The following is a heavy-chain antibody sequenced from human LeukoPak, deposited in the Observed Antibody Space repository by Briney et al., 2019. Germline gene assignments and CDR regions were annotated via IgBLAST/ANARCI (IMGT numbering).Heavy chain of an antibody. D-gene: IGHD2-21*02. CDR1: GGSISSYY. Sequence: SETLSLTCTVSGGSISSYYWSWIRQPPGKGLKWIGYMYYSGITNYNPSLKSRFTISVDTSKNQFSLQLSSVTAADTAVYYCAREGLLCGGDCYRDAFDIWGQGTMVSVSS. CDR3: AREGLLCGGDCYRDAFDI. V-gene: IGHV4-59*01. J-gene: IGHJ3*02. CDR2: MYYSGIT.